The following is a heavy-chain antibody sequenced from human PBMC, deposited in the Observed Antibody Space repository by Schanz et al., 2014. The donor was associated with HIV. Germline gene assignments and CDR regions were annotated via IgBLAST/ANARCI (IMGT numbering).Heavy chain of an antibody. D-gene: IGHD3-10*01. J-gene: IGHJ2*01. CDR2: TSYDGTKK. CDR1: GFTFSSYA. V-gene: IGHV3-30*18. CDR3: AKGLYYGGRNQKWHFAF. Sequence: VQLLESGGGLVQPGGSLRLSCAASGFTFSSYAMTWVRQAPGKGLEWVAVTSYDGTKKHYADSVKGRFTISRDNSKNSLSLLIKSLRAEDAAVYYCAKGLYYGGRNQKWHFAFWGRGTLVSVSS.